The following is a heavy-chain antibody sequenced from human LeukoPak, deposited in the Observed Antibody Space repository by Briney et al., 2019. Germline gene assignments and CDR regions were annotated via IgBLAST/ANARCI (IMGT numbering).Heavy chain of an antibody. Sequence: GGSLRLSCAASGFTFSSYGMSWVRQAPGKGLKWVSVISGSGGTTHYADSVKGRFTISRDNAKNTLYLQMNSLRAEDTAVYYCVRDSPSGFFDLWGRGTLVTVPS. J-gene: IGHJ2*01. CDR2: ISGSGGTT. D-gene: IGHD6-19*01. CDR1: GFTFSSYG. CDR3: VRDSPSGFFDL. V-gene: IGHV3-23*01.